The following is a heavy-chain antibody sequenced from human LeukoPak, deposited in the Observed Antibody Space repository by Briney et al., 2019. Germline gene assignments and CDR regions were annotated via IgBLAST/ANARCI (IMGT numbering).Heavy chain of an antibody. D-gene: IGHD6-13*01. CDR2: ISAYNGNT. CDR3: ARDLRAAAGKVFDY. CDR1: GYTFTSYG. Sequence: ASVKVSCRASGYTFTSYGISWVRQAPGQGLEWMGWISAYNGNTNYAQKLQGRVTMTTDTSTSTAYMELRSLRSDDTAVYYCARDLRAAAGKVFDYWGQGTLVTVSS. J-gene: IGHJ4*02. V-gene: IGHV1-18*01.